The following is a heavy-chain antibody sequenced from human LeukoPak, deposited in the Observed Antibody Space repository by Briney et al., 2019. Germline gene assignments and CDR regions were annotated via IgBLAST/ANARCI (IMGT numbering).Heavy chain of an antibody. J-gene: IGHJ3*02. CDR3: ARGSGDFWSGFGPAFDI. V-gene: IGHV4-59*01. CDR1: GGSISSYY. Sequence: PSETLSLTCTVSGGSISSYYWSWIRQPPGKGLEWIGYIYYSGSTNYNPSLKSRVTISVDTSKNQFSLKLSSVTAADTAVYYCARGSGDFWSGFGPAFDIWGQGTMVTVSS. CDR2: IYYSGST. D-gene: IGHD3-3*01.